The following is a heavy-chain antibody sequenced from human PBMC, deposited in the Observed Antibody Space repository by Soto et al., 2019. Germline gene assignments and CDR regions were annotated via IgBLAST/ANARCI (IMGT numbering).Heavy chain of an antibody. J-gene: IGHJ3*02. CDR2: INAGNGNT. CDR1: GYSFTIYA. CDR3: ALAIAVADPHTFDT. D-gene: IGHD6-19*01. Sequence: ASVKVSCKASGYSFTIYAMHWVRQAPGQRLEWMGWINAGNGNTKYSQKFQGRVTITRDTSASTAYMELSSLRSEDTAVYYCALAIAVADPHTFDTWGQGTMVTVSS. V-gene: IGHV1-3*01.